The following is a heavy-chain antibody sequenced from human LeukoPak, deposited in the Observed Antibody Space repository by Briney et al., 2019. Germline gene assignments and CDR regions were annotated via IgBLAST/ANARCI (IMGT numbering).Heavy chain of an antibody. V-gene: IGHV3-7*01. CDR1: GFIFSDYW. CDR3: ARAAKYYYGSETYYFFDY. Sequence: GGSLRLSCAASGFIFSDYWMSWLRQAPGKGLEWVANINKAGSEKHYVDSVKGRFTISRDNAKNSLYLQMSSLRAEETAVYYCARAAKYYYGSETYYFFDYWGQETLVTVSS. CDR2: INKAGSEK. J-gene: IGHJ4*02. D-gene: IGHD3-10*01.